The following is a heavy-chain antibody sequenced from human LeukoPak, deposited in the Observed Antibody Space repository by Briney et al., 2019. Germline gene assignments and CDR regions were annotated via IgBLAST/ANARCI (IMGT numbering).Heavy chain of an antibody. J-gene: IGHJ4*02. Sequence: SETLSLTCAVYGGSFSGCYCSWIRQPPGKGLEWIGEINHSGSTNYNPSLKSRVTISVDTSKNQFSLKLSSVTAADTAVYYCARGPALSGYYYGFDYWGQGTLVTVSS. CDR3: ARGPALSGYYYGFDY. V-gene: IGHV4-34*01. CDR2: INHSGST. D-gene: IGHD3-22*01. CDR1: GGSFSGCY.